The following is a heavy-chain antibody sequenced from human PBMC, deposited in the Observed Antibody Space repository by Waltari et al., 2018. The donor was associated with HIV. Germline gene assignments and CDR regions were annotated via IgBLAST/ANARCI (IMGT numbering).Heavy chain of an antibody. D-gene: IGHD2-15*01. Sequence: QLQLQQSGPGLVKPSETLSLICTVSGGSISTSGYHWGWLRTPPGTGLEWIGSIYYSGITYYNPSLKSRVTISADTSRNQFSLWLSSVTAADTAVYYCARRPYCSSASCYPSDARGAFDIWGQGTMVTVSS. J-gene: IGHJ3*02. CDR1: GGSISTSGYH. CDR3: ARRPYCSSASCYPSDARGAFDI. CDR2: IYYSGIT. V-gene: IGHV4-39*01.